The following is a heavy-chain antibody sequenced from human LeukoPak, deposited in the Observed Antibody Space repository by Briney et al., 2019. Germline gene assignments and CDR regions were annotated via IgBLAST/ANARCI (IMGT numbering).Heavy chain of an antibody. CDR1: GDSISLYY. D-gene: IGHD6-19*01. CDR3: AQAGWFSTTWHFDY. CDR2: IYYTGST. V-gene: IGHV4-59*01. Sequence: PSETLSLTCTVSGDSISLYYWSWIRRPPGKGLEWIGYIYYTGSTESNPSLKSRVTISVDTSKKQFSLNLSSVTAADTAVYYCAQAGWFSTTWHFDYWGQGILVTVSS. J-gene: IGHJ4*02.